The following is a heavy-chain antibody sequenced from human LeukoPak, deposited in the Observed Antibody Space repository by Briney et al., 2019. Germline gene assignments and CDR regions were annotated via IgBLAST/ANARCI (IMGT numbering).Heavy chain of an antibody. D-gene: IGHD4/OR15-4a*01. V-gene: IGHV3-7*01. J-gene: IGHJ4*02. CDR1: GFTLSSNW. CDR2: INSDGRET. Sequence: PGGSLRLSCAASGFTLSSNWMRWVRQAPAKGLEWVASINSDGRETYYVDAVKGRFTVSRDNAKNTVYLQMYSLRVEDTAIYYCQRELSAANDYWGQGTLVTVSS. CDR3: QRELSAANDY.